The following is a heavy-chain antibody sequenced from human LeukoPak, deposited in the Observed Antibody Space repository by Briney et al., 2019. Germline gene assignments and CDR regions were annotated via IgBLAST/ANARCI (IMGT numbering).Heavy chain of an antibody. CDR3: AKGIAGYCSGGSCYLIDY. J-gene: IGHJ4*02. CDR2: IHGSGGST. CDR1: GFTFSNYA. V-gene: IGHV3-23*01. Sequence: GGSLRLSCEASGFTFSNYAMSWVRQAPGKGLEWVSGIHGSGGSTDYADSVKGRFTISRDNSKSTLRLQMDSPRAEDTAVYYCAKGIAGYCSGGSCYLIDYWGQGTLVTVSS. D-gene: IGHD2-15*01.